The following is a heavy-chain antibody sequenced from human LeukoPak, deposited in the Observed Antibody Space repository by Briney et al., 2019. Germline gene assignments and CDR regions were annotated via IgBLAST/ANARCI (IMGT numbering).Heavy chain of an antibody. J-gene: IGHJ4*02. D-gene: IGHD5-12*01. V-gene: IGHV1-18*04. CDR2: INVYTGHA. CDR1: GYTFTGYY. Sequence: GASVKVSCKASGYTFTGYYMHWVRQAPGQGLEWMGWINVYTGHANLAQRLQGRVSMTRDTSTTTAHMELRSLRSDDTAVYYCVRRDIFDSGFDDFWGQGTLVTVSS. CDR3: VRRDIFDSGFDDF.